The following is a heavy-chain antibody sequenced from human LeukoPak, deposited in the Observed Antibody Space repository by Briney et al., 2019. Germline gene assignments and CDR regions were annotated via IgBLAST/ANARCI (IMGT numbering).Heavy chain of an antibody. CDR3: AKDKSWKLGYFDY. V-gene: IGHV3-30*18. Sequence: GGSLRLSCAASGFTFSSYGMHWVRQAPGKGLEWVAVISYDGSKKYYPDSVKGRFTISRDNSRSTLYLQMNSLRAEDTAVYYCAKDKSWKLGYFDYWGQGALVTVSS. D-gene: IGHD7-27*01. CDR1: GFTFSSYG. J-gene: IGHJ4*02. CDR2: ISYDGSKK.